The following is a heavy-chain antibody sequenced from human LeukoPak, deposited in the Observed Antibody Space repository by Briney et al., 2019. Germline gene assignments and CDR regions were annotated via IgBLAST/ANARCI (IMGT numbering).Heavy chain of an antibody. CDR3: VSNSSSSPWCDP. Sequence: SETLSLTCTVSGGSITSYTHYWGWIRQPPGKGLEWIATVYYTGGTYYNPSLKSRVTIPIDTSRNHFSLKLTSVIAADTAMYYCVSNSSSSPWCDPWGRGTMVSVSS. V-gene: IGHV4-39*02. CDR2: VYYTGGT. CDR1: GGSITSYTHY. J-gene: IGHJ5*02. D-gene: IGHD6-6*01.